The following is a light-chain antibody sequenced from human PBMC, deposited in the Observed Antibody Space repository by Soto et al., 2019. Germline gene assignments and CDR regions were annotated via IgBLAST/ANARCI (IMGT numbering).Light chain of an antibody. CDR1: QAISNY. CDR3: QHSHATPLP. Sequence: DIQITHYQSFLSASVGDRFTITFRASQAISNYLNWYQQKPGKAPNLLIFGAKTLQSGVPSRFSGSGYGTDFTLTITSLQPEDVGIYYCQHSHATPLPFCQGRRLEIK. V-gene: IGKV1-39*01. J-gene: IGKJ5*01. CDR2: GAK.